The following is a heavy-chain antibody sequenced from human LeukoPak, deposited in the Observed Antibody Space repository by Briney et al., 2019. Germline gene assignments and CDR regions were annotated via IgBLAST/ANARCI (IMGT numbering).Heavy chain of an antibody. V-gene: IGHV1-18*01. J-gene: IGHJ5*02. CDR3: AREISLLSSFDP. D-gene: IGHD3-10*01. Sequence: ASVKVSCKASGYTFTSYGISWVRQAPGQGLEWVGWISAYNGNTNYAQKLQGRVTMTTDTSTSTAYMELRSLRSDDTAVYYCAREISLLSSFDPWGQGTLVTVSS. CDR1: GYTFTSYG. CDR2: ISAYNGNT.